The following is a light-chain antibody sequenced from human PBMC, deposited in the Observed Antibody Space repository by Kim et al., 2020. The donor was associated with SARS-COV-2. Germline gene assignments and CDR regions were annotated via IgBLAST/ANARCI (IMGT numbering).Light chain of an antibody. J-gene: IGLJ3*02. CDR1: ALPNQY. CDR3: QSADSSDTYWV. CDR2: EDS. Sequence: PEQTARITSSGDALPNQYAYWCQQKPGQAPVVVIYEDSERPSGIPERFSGSSSGTTVTLTISGVQAEDEAGYYCQSADSSDTYWVFGGGTQLTVL. V-gene: IGLV3-25*03.